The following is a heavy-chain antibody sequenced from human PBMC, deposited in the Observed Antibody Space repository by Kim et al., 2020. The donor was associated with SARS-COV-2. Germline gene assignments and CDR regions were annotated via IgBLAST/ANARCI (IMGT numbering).Heavy chain of an antibody. CDR3: ARAKSNYRDYSVEAFDI. CDR2: IYDSGST. V-gene: IGHV4-31*03. J-gene: IGHJ3*02. D-gene: IGHD4-4*01. Sequence: SDTLSLTCTVSGGSISSGGYYWSWIRQHTGKGLEWIGYIYDSGSTYSNPSLKSRLTISLDTTKNPFSLKLSSVTAEDTAVYYCARAKSNYRDYSVEAFDIWGQGTMVTVSS. CDR1: GGSISSGGYY.